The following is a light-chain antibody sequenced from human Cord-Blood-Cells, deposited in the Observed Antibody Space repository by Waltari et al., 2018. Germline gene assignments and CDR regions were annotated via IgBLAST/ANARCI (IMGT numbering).Light chain of an antibody. CDR3: QQSYSTPST. Sequence: DIQMTQSQSSLAASVGDRVTITCPASQSISSYLNWYQQKPGKAPKLLIYAASSLQSGVPSRFSGSGSGTDFTLTISSLQPEDVATYYCQQSYSTPSTFGQGTRLEIK. V-gene: IGKV1-39*01. J-gene: IGKJ5*01. CDR1: QSISSY. CDR2: AAS.